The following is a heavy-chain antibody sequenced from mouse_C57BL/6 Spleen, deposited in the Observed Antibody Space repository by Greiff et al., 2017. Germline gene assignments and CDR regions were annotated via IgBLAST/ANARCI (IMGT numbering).Heavy chain of an antibody. Sequence: QVQLKQPGAELVRPGTSVKLSCKASGYTFTSYWMHWVKQRPGQGLEWIGVIDPSDSYTNYNQKFKGKATLTVDTSSSTAYMQLSSLTSEDSAVYYCARGSSDYGDYWGQGTTLTVSS. CDR2: IDPSDSYT. V-gene: IGHV1-59*01. CDR1: GYTFTSYW. D-gene: IGHD3-2*02. CDR3: ARGSSDYGDY. J-gene: IGHJ2*01.